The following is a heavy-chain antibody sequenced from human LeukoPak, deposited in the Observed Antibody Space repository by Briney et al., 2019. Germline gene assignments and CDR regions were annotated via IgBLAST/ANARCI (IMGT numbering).Heavy chain of an antibody. V-gene: IGHV1-18*01. CDR2: ISAYNAKT. CDR3: ARVRGRYYDFWSGYALDY. J-gene: IGHJ4*02. Sequence: ASVKVSCKSSGYTFTSYGISWVRQAPGQGLEWMGWISAYNAKTNYAQKLQGRVTMTTDTSTSTAYMELRSLRSEDTAVYYCARVRGRYYDFWSGYALDYWGQGTLVTVSS. D-gene: IGHD3-3*01. CDR1: GYTFTSYG.